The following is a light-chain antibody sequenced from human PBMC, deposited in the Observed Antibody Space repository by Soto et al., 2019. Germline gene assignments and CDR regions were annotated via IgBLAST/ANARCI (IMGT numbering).Light chain of an antibody. CDR1: QNVRTF. CDR3: QQHSHWPPWT. Sequence: EVVLTQSPATLSLSPGERATLSCRASQNVRTFLDWYQQKPGQAPRLLIYGASNRATGIPARFSGSGSGTDLTLTISSLEPEDFAVYYCQQHSHWPPWTFGQGTKVDI. CDR2: GAS. J-gene: IGKJ1*01. V-gene: IGKV3-11*01.